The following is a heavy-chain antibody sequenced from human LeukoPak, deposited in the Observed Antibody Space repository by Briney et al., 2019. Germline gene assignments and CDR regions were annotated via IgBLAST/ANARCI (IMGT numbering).Heavy chain of an antibody. CDR1: GYTFTGYY. CDR2: IIPILGIA. D-gene: IGHD3-3*01. J-gene: IGHJ4*02. CDR3: ASDGPHYDFWSGYSYPTY. V-gene: IGHV1-69*10. Sequence: SVKVSCKASGYTFTGYYMHWVRQAPGQGLEWMGGIIPILGIANYAQEFQGRVTITADKSTSTAYMELSSLRSEDTAVYYCASDGPHYDFWSGYSYPTYWGQGTLVTVSS.